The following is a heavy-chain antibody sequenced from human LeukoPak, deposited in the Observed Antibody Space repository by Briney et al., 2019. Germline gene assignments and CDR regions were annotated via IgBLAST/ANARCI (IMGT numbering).Heavy chain of an antibody. Sequence: ASVKVSCKASGYTFTGYYMHWVRQAPGQGLEWMGWINPNSGGTNYAQKFQGKVTMTRDTSISTAYMELSRLRSDDTAVYYCARVWYGSGSLYYYYYYMDVWGKGTTVTISS. J-gene: IGHJ6*03. CDR3: ARVWYGSGSLYYYYYYMDV. CDR2: INPNSGGT. CDR1: GYTFTGYY. D-gene: IGHD3-10*01. V-gene: IGHV1-2*02.